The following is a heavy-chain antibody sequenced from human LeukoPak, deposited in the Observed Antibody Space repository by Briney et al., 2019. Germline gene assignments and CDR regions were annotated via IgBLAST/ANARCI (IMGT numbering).Heavy chain of an antibody. CDR3: ARVLGCGGDCYYFDY. J-gene: IGHJ4*02. D-gene: IGHD2-21*02. V-gene: IGHV1-18*01. CDR2: ISAYNGNT. CDR1: GYTFTSYG. Sequence: ASVKVSCKASGYTFTSYGISWVRQAAGQGLEWMGWISAYNGNTNYAQKLQGRVTMTTDTSTSTAYMELRSLRSDDTAVYYCARVLGCGGDCYYFDYWGQGTLVTVSS.